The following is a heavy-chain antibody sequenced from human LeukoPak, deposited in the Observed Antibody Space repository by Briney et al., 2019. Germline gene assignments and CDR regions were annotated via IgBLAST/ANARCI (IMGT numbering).Heavy chain of an antibody. D-gene: IGHD2-2*01. CDR2: IYYSGST. J-gene: IGHJ5*02. V-gene: IGHV4-39*07. CDR3: ARGDYCSSTSCYSDWFDP. Sequence: SETLSLTCTVSGGSISSSSYYWGWIRQPPGKGLEWIGSIYYSGSTYYNPSLRSRVTISVDTSKNQFSLKLSSVTAADTAVYYCARGDYCSSTSCYSDWFDPWGQGTLVTVSS. CDR1: GGSISSSSYY.